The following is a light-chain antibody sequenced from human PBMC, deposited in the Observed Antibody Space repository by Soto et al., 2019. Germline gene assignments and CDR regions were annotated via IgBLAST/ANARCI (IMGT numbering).Light chain of an antibody. CDR3: QQANSHPLT. Sequence: DIQMTQSPSSVSASVGDRVIITCRASQNINRWLAWYQQKPGKAPQLLIYATSTLHRGVPSRFSGSGSGTNFTLTVSSLQPEDCATYYCQQANSHPLTLGGGTRVEIK. V-gene: IGKV1-12*01. J-gene: IGKJ4*01. CDR1: QNINRW. CDR2: ATS.